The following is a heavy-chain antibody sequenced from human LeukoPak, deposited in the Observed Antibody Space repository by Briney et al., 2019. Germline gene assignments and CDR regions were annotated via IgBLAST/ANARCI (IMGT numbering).Heavy chain of an antibody. J-gene: IGHJ6*03. CDR1: GFTVSTNY. CDR3: ARFSSNYYYMDV. CDR2: IYSGDNT. V-gene: IGHV3-53*01. Sequence: GGSLRLSCAASGFTVSTNYMSWVRQAPGKGLEWVSVIYSGDNTYYPDSVRGRFTISRDNSKNTLYLQMNSLRVEDTAMYYCARFSSNYYYMDVWGKGTTVTVSS. D-gene: IGHD6-6*01.